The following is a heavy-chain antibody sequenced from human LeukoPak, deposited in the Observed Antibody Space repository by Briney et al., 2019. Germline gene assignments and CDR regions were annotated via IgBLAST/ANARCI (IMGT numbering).Heavy chain of an antibody. CDR3: ARGEDSPFDY. D-gene: IGHD3-22*01. V-gene: IGHV3-20*04. Sequence: GGSLRLSCAASGFTFYDYGMSWVRQAPGKGLEWVSGINWNGGRTDYADSVKGRFTISRDNAKNSLYLQMNSLRAEDTALYYCARGEDSPFDYWGQGTLVTVS. CDR1: GFTFYDYG. J-gene: IGHJ4*02. CDR2: INWNGGRT.